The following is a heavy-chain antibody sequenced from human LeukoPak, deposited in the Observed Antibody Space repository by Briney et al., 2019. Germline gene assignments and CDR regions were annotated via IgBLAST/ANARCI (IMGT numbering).Heavy chain of an antibody. V-gene: IGHV3-11*01. Sequence: PGGSLRLSCAASGFTFDYYYMTWIRQAPGKGLEWVSYISSSGRTMFYADSVKGRFTVSRGNAKNSLYLQMNTLRAEDTAVYYCARVGPHYDLDNWGQGTLVTVSS. CDR1: GFTFDYYY. D-gene: IGHD3-3*01. J-gene: IGHJ4*02. CDR2: ISSSGRTM. CDR3: ARVGPHYDLDN.